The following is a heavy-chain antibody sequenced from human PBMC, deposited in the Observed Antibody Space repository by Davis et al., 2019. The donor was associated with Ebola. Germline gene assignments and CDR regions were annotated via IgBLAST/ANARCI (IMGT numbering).Heavy chain of an antibody. V-gene: IGHV4-31*03. J-gene: IGHJ4*02. CDR2: IYYSGST. Sequence: MPSETLSLTCTVSGGSISSGGYYWSWIRQHPGKGLEWIGYIYYSGSTYYNPSLKSRVTISVDTSKNQFSLKLSSVTATDTAVYYCARVLLWDIVLMVYSQTPFDYWGQGTLVTVSS. CDR3: ARVLLWDIVLMVYSQTPFDY. D-gene: IGHD2-8*01. CDR1: GGSISSGGYY.